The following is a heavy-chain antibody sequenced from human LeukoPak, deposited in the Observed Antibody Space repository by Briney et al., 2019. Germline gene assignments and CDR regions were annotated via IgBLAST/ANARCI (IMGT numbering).Heavy chain of an antibody. CDR3: ARLGLEVGGPNWFDP. J-gene: IGHJ5*02. CDR2: IKRDGSQK. Sequence: GGSLRLSCAAPGFRFSSNWMGWVRQAPGKGLEWVAHIKRDGSQKYYLDSVKGRFTISRDNAKNSLYLQMNSLRVEDTAVYYCARLGLEVGGPNWFDPWGQGTLVTVSS. D-gene: IGHD1-1*01. V-gene: IGHV3-7*01. CDR1: GFRFSSNW.